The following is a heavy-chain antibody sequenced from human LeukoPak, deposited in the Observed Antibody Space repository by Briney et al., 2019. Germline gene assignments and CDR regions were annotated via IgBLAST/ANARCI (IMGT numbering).Heavy chain of an antibody. V-gene: IGHV3-11*06. CDR3: AREGRGYSYGTFDY. Sequence: GGSLRLSCSASGFTFSDYYMSWIRQAPGKGLEWVSYIISSSSYTNYADSVKGRFTISRDNAKNSLYLQMNSLSAEDTAVYYCAREGRGYSYGTFDYWGQGTLVTVSS. J-gene: IGHJ4*02. CDR2: IISSSSYT. CDR1: GFTFSDYY. D-gene: IGHD5-18*01.